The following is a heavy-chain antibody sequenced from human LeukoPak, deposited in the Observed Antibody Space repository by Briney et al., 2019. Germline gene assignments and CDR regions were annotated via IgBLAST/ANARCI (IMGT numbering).Heavy chain of an antibody. D-gene: IGHD6-13*01. CDR3: ARGEGYSSSWPLNWYFDL. V-gene: IGHV1-18*01. J-gene: IGHJ2*01. Sequence: ASVKVSCMASGYTFTSYGIIWVRQAPGQGLEWMGWISAYNGNTNYAQKLQGRVTMTTDTSTSTAYMELRSLRSDDTAVYYCARGEGYSSSWPLNWYFDLWGRGTLVTVSS. CDR2: ISAYNGNT. CDR1: GYTFTSYG.